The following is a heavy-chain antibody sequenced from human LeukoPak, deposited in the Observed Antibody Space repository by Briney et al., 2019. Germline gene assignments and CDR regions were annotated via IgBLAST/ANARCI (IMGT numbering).Heavy chain of an antibody. D-gene: IGHD3-9*01. V-gene: IGHV4-38-2*01. Sequence: SETLSLTCAVSGYSISSGYYWGWIRQPPGKGLEWIGSIYHSGSTYYNPSLKSRVTISVDTSKNQFSLKLSSVTAADTAVYYCARVVLGLRYFDWLLSPGYFDLWGRGTLVTVSS. J-gene: IGHJ2*01. CDR3: ARVVLGLRYFDWLLSPGYFDL. CDR1: GYSISSGYY. CDR2: IYHSGST.